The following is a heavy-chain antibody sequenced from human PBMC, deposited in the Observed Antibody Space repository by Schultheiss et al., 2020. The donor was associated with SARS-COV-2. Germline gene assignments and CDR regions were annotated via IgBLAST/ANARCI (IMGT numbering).Heavy chain of an antibody. J-gene: IGHJ4*02. D-gene: IGHD5-12*01. CDR3: ARGGIVATRPLFDY. CDR2: IYYSGST. Sequence: SQTLSLTCSVSGGSISSSSYYWGWIRQPPGKGLEWIGYIYYSGSTNYNPSLKSRVTISVDTSKNQFSLKLSSVTAADTAVYYCARGGIVATRPLFDYWGQGTTVTVSS. CDR1: GGSISSSSYY. V-gene: IGHV4-61*05.